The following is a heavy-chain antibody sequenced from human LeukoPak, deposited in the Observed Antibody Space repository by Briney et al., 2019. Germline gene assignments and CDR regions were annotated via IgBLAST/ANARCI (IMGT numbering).Heavy chain of an antibody. CDR3: AKDVIVVVVDAIGGLDY. V-gene: IGHV3-48*04. Sequence: GGSLRLSCAASGFTFSSYSMNWVRQAPEKGLEWVSYISSSSGTIYYADSVEGRFTISRDNAKNSLYLQMNDLRAEDTAVYYCAKDVIVVVVDAIGGLDYWGQGTLVTVSS. CDR2: ISSSSGTI. CDR1: GFTFSSYS. J-gene: IGHJ4*02. D-gene: IGHD2-15*01.